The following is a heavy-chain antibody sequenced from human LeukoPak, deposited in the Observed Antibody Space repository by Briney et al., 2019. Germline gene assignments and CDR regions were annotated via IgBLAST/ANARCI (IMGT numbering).Heavy chain of an antibody. CDR3: ARDMGSSWLVVADYFDY. D-gene: IGHD6-13*01. CDR2: IIPILGIA. V-gene: IGHV1-69*04. J-gene: IGHJ4*02. CDR1: GGTFSSSA. Sequence: SVKVSCKASGGTFSSSAISWVRQAPGQGLEWMGRIIPILGIANYAQKFQGRVTITADKSTSTAYMELSSLRSEDTAVYYCARDMGSSWLVVADYFDYWGQGTLSPSPQ.